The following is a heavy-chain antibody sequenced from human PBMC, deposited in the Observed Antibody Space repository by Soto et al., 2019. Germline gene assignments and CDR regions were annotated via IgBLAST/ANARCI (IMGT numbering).Heavy chain of an antibody. J-gene: IGHJ4*02. CDR2: IYYSGST. CDR3: ASRVIVATGEFDY. D-gene: IGHD5-12*01. CDR1: GGSISSGTSY. Sequence: SETLSLTCTVAGGSISSGTSYWSWIRQPPGKGLEWIGYIYYSGSTNYNPSLKSRVTISVDTSKNQFSLKLSSVTAADTAVYYCASRVIVATGEFDYWGQGTLVTVSS. V-gene: IGHV4-61*01.